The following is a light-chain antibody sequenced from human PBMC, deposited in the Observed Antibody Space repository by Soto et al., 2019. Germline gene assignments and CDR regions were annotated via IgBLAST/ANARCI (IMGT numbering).Light chain of an antibody. J-gene: IGKJ4*01. V-gene: IGKV3-15*01. CDR1: QSVSIN. CDR3: QQYNTWPLT. Sequence: EVVMTQSPATLSVSPGERATLSCRASQSVSINVAWYQQKLGQAPRLLIYGASTGATGIPARFSGSGSGTDFTLTISSLQAEDFALSYCQQYNTWPLTFGGGTELEI. CDR2: GAS.